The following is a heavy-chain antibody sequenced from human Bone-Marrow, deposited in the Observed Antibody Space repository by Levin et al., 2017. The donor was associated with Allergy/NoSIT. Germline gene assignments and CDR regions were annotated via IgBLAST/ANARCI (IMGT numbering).Heavy chain of an antibody. CDR2: IDPSDSYT. CDR1: GYSFTSYW. D-gene: IGHD2-2*01. CDR3: ARHSGYCSSTSCYSMMDAENWFDP. J-gene: IGHJ5*02. V-gene: IGHV5-10-1*01. Sequence: KVSCKGSGYSFTSYWISWVRQMPGKGLEWMGRIDPSDSYTNYSPSFQGHVTISADKSISTAYLQWSSLKASDTAMYYCARHSGYCSSTSCYSMMDAENWFDPWGQGTLVTVSS.